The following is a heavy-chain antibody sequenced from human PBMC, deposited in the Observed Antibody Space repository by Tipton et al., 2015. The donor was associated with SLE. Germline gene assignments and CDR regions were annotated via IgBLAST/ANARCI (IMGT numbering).Heavy chain of an antibody. CDR3: AKDLGQATGISYFFAMDV. Sequence: SLRLSCAASGFTFSDAWMGWVRQAPGKGLEWVSSISSSSSYIYYADSVKGRFTISRDNAKNSLYLQMNSLKTEDTALYFCAKDLGQATGISYFFAMDVWGQGTTVTVSS. CDR1: GFTFSDAW. D-gene: IGHD1-14*01. V-gene: IGHV3-21*04. CDR2: ISSSSSYI. J-gene: IGHJ6*02.